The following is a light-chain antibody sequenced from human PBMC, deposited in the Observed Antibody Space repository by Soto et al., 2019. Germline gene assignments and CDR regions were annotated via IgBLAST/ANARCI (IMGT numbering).Light chain of an antibody. J-gene: IGKJ2*02. Sequence: EIVLTQSPATLSLSPGERATLSCRASQRVSSYLACYQQIPGQAPRLLIYDASNRATGIPARFSGSVSGTDFTLTIRSLEPEDFAVYYCQQRGTWPIGTFGQPNKVEIK. V-gene: IGKV3-11*01. CDR3: QQRGTWPIGT. CDR2: DAS. CDR1: QRVSSY.